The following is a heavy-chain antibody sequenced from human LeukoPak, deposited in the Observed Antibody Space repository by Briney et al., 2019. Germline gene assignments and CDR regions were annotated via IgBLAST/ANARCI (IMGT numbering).Heavy chain of an antibody. D-gene: IGHD3-10*01. J-gene: IGHJ3*02. CDR1: GFTVSSNY. V-gene: IGHV3-53*01. CDR3: ARGRITMVRESDAFDI. CDR2: IYSGGST. Sequence: GGSLRLSCADSGFTVSSNYMSWVRQAPGKGLELVSVIYSGGSTYYADSVKGRFTISRDNSKNTLYLQMNSLRAEDTAVYYCARGRITMVRESDAFDIWGQGTMVTASS.